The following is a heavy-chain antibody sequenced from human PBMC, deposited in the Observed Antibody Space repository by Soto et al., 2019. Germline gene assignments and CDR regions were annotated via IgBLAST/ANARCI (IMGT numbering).Heavy chain of an antibody. CDR2: ISGSGGST. Sequence: PGGSLRLSCAASGFTFSSYAMSWVRQAPGKGLEWVSAISGSGGSTYYADSVKGRFTISRDNSKNTLYLQMNSLRAEDTAVYYCVIAGYSSSWYQTDAGFDYWGQGTLVTVSS. D-gene: IGHD6-13*01. CDR1: GFTFSSYA. CDR3: VIAGYSSSWYQTDAGFDY. V-gene: IGHV3-23*01. J-gene: IGHJ4*02.